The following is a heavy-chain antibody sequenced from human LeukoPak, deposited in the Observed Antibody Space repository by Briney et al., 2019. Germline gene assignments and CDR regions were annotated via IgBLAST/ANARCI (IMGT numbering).Heavy chain of an antibody. CDR3: ARSSSSTWYPLDY. CDR2: IYSGGST. CDR1: GFTVSSNY. D-gene: IGHD6-13*01. V-gene: IGHV3-53*01. J-gene: IGHJ4*02. Sequence: QSGGSLRLSCAASGFTVSSNYMSWVRQAPGKGLEWVSVIYSGGSTYYADSVKGRFTISRDNSKNTLYLQMNSLRAEDTAVYYCARSSSSTWYPLDYWGQGTLVTVPS.